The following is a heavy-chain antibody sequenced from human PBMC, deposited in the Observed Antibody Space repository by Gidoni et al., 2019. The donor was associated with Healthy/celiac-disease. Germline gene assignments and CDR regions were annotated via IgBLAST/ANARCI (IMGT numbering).Heavy chain of an antibody. CDR3: ARDRASYSSGWYDY. V-gene: IGHV4-4*07. D-gene: IGHD6-19*01. Sequence: QVQLQESGPGLVKPSETLSLTCTVPGGPISSYYWSWIRQPAGKGLEWIGRIYTSGSTNYNPSLKSRVTMSVDTSKNHFSLNLSSVTAADTAVYYCARDRASYSSGWYDYWGQGTLVTVSS. J-gene: IGHJ4*02. CDR2: IYTSGST. CDR1: GGPISSYY.